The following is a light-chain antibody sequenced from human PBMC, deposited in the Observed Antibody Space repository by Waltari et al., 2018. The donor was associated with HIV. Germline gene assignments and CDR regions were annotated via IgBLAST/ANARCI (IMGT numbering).Light chain of an antibody. V-gene: IGKV3-11*01. CDR3: QERSNWPPIT. Sequence: EIVLTQSPATMSLSPAERATLSCRASQSVGTFLGWYQQKPGQAPRLLVYDASNTAAGIPARFRGSGSGTDFTLTISSLEPEDSAVYYCQERSNWPPITFGQGTRLEIK. CDR1: QSVGTF. J-gene: IGKJ5*01. CDR2: DAS.